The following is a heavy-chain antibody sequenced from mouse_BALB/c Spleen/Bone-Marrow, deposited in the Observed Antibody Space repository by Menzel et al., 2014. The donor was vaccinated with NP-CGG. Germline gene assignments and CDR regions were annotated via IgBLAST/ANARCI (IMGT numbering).Heavy chain of an antibody. CDR2: ISGGGST. V-gene: IGHV5-6-5*01. Sequence: DVMLVEPGGGLVKPGGSLKLSCAASGFTFSSYGMSWVRQTPEKRLEWVASISGGGSTYYPDNVKGRFTISRDNARNILYLQMSGLRSEDTAMYYCARKGWLLFDYWGQGTTLTVSS. CDR1: GFTFSSYG. CDR3: ARKGWLLFDY. D-gene: IGHD2-3*01. J-gene: IGHJ2*01.